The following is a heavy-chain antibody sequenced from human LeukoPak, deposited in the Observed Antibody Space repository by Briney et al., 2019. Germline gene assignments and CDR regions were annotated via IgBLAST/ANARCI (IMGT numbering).Heavy chain of an antibody. D-gene: IGHD3-22*01. V-gene: IGHV3-69-1*01. CDR3: ARDFEERGYYLADFDY. CDR1: GFTFSYYI. J-gene: IGHJ4*02. Sequence: GGSLRLSCAASGFTFSYYIMNWVRQAPGKGLEWVSFITSSNSIYYADSVQGRFTVSRDNAKNSLYLQMNSLRADDTAVYYCARDFEERGYYLADFDYWGQGTLVTVSS. CDR2: ITSSNSI.